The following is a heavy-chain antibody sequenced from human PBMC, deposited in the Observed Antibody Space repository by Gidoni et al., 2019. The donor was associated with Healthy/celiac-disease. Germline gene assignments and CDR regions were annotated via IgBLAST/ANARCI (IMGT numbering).Heavy chain of an antibody. CDR3: AKDYYNSSGWSFDYYYYYGMDV. D-gene: IGHD6-19*01. Sequence: EVQLLESGGGLVQPGGSLSLSCAASGFTFSSYAMRWVRQAPGKGLEWVSAISGSGGSTYYADSVKGRFTISRDNSKNTLYLQMNSLRAEDTAVYYCAKDYYNSSGWSFDYYYYYGMDVWGQGTTVTVSS. V-gene: IGHV3-23*01. CDR2: ISGSGGST. J-gene: IGHJ6*02. CDR1: GFTFSSYA.